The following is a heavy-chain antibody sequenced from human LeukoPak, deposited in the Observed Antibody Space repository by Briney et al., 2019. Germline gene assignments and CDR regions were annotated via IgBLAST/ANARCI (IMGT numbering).Heavy chain of an antibody. V-gene: IGHV4-39*01. CDR3: ASYYYDSSGFDY. J-gene: IGHJ4*02. CDR1: VGSISSSSYY. CDR2: IYYSGST. D-gene: IGHD3-22*01. Sequence: SETLSLTCTVSVGSISSSSYYWGWIRQPPGKGLEWIGSIYYSGSTYYNPSLKSRVTISLDTYKNQFSLKLSSVTAADTAVYYCASYYYDSSGFDYWGQGTLVTVSS.